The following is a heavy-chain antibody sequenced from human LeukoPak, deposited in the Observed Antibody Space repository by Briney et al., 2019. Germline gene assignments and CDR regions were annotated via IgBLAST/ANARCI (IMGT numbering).Heavy chain of an antibody. CDR3: ARLGYSSSPRWFDY. D-gene: IGHD6-6*01. CDR1: GYIFASYW. V-gene: IGHV5-51*01. CDR2: IYPGDSDT. Sequence: GESLKISCKGSGYIFASYWIGWVRQMPGKDLEWMGIIYPGDSDTRYSPSFQGQVTISVDKSISTADLQWSSLKASDTAMYYCARLGYSSSPRWFDYWGQGTLVTVSS. J-gene: IGHJ4*02.